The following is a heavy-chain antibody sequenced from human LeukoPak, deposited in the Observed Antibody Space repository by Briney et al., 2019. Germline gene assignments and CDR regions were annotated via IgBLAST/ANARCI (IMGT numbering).Heavy chain of an antibody. CDR3: ARDKAFWGTDY. CDR1: GDSISNYY. V-gene: IGHV4-59*12. CDR2: IYYSGST. D-gene: IGHD3-16*01. Sequence: SETLSLTCTVSGDSISNYYWSWIRQPPGKGLEWIGSIYYSGSTYYNPSLKSRVTISVDTSKNQFSLKLSSVTAADTAVYYCARDKAFWGTDYWGQGTLVTVSS. J-gene: IGHJ4*02.